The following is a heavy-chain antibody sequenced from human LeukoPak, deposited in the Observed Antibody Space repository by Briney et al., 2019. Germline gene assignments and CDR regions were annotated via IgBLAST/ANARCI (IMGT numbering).Heavy chain of an antibody. J-gene: IGHJ4*02. D-gene: IGHD6-19*01. CDR1: GGTFSSYA. V-gene: IGHV1-69*13. CDR3: ARVRYSSGSKAYYFDY. CDR2: IIPIFGTA. Sequence: ASVKVSCKASGGTFSSYAISWVRQAPGQGLEWMGGIIPIFGTANYAQKFQGRVTITADESTSTAYMELSSLRSEDTAVYYCARVRYSSGSKAYYFDYWGQGTLVTVSS.